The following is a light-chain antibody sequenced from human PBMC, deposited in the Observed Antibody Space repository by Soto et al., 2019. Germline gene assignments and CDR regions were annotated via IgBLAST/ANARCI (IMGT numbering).Light chain of an antibody. CDR1: SSNIGSNY. V-gene: IGLV1-47*02. J-gene: IGLJ1*01. CDR3: ATWDDSLSGHYV. CDR2: SNN. Sequence: QSVLTRPPAASGTPGQRVTISCSGSSSNIGSNYVCWYQHLPGTAPKLLIYSNNQRPSGVPARFSGSKSGTSASLAISGLRSEDEADYYCATWDDSLSGHYVFGTGTKVTVL.